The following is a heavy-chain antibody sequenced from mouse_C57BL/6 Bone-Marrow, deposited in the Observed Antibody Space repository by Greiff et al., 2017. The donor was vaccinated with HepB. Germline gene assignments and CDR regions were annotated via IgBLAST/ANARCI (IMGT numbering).Heavy chain of an antibody. CDR1: GYSFTGYF. V-gene: IGHV1-20*01. CDR2: INPYNGDT. J-gene: IGHJ1*03. Sequence: VKPGDSVKISCKASGYSFTGYFMNWVMQSHGKSLEWIGRINPYNGDTFYNQKFKGKATLTVDKSSSTAHMELRSLTSEDSAVYYCARAPYFDVWGIGTTVTVSS. CDR3: ARAPYFDV.